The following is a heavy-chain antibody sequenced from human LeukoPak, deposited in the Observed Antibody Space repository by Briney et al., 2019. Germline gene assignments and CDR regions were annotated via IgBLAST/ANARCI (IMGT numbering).Heavy chain of an antibody. Sequence: GGSLRLSCAASGFTFSSYGMHWVRQAPGKGLEWVAFIRYDGSNKYYADSVKGRFTISRDNSKNTLYPQMNSLRAEDTAVYYCAKDRGGHYDILTGFDYWGQGTLVTVSS. CDR1: GFTFSSYG. J-gene: IGHJ4*02. CDR3: AKDRGGHYDILTGFDY. V-gene: IGHV3-30*02. D-gene: IGHD3-9*01. CDR2: IRYDGSNK.